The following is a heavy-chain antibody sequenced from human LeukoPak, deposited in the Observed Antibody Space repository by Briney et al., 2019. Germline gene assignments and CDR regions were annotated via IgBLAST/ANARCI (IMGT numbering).Heavy chain of an antibody. CDR3: VEDRGRMWVQVAN. J-gene: IGHJ4*02. CDR2: ICGSGDST. Sequence: GDSLRLSCIGTGFTFNSDAMRWIRQAPGKGLEWVSDICGSGDSTYYADSVKGLFTISRDNSMNTLYLQMNSLRVEDTAVYHCVEDRGRMWVQVANWGQGTLVTVSS. D-gene: IGHD2-15*01. CDR1: GFTFNSDA. V-gene: IGHV3-23*01.